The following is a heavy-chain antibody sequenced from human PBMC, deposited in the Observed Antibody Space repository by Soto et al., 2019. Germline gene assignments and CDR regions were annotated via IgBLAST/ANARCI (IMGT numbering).Heavy chain of an antibody. Sequence: ASVKVSCKASGYTFTSYAMHWVRQAPGQRLEWMGWINAGNGNTKYSQKFQGRVTITRDTSASTAYMELNSLTAADAAVYYCGRLHSYDSSGYYSFDYWGQGTLVTVS. CDR2: INAGNGNT. CDR3: GRLHSYDSSGYYSFDY. CDR1: GYTFTSYA. D-gene: IGHD3-22*01. J-gene: IGHJ4*02. V-gene: IGHV1-3*01.